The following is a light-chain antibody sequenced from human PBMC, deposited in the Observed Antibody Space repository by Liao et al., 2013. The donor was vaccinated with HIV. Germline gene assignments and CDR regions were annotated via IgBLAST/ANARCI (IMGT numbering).Light chain of an antibody. Sequence: SYELTQPPSVSVSPGQTASITCSGETLGEKYACWYQQRPGQSPVLVIYHNTKRPSGIPERFSGSNSGNTATLTISGTQAMDEADYYCQAWDSSTDVVFGGGTRLTVL. CDR2: HNT. J-gene: IGLJ2*01. CDR1: TLGEKY. V-gene: IGLV3-1*01. CDR3: QAWDSSTDVV.